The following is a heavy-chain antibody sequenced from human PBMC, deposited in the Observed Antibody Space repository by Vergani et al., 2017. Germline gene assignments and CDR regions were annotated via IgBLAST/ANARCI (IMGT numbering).Heavy chain of an antibody. CDR2: INHSGST. V-gene: IGHV4-34*01. Sequence: QVQLQQWGAGLLKPSETLSLTCAVYGGSFSGYYWSWIRQPPGKGLEWIGEINHSGSTNYNPSLKSRVTISVDTSKNQFSLKLSSVTAADTAVYYCARGQVYCSSTSCDTTPNWFDPWGQGTLVTVSS. J-gene: IGHJ5*02. CDR3: ARGQVYCSSTSCDTTPNWFDP. D-gene: IGHD2-2*02. CDR1: GGSFSGYY.